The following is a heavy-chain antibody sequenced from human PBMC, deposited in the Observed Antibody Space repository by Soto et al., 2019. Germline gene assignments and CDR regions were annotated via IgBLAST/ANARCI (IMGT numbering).Heavy chain of an antibody. CDR2: MTPNSGDT. CDR3: VRGGLRHFDWVLKVFDP. D-gene: IGHD3-9*01. J-gene: IGHJ5*02. Sequence: QVNLVQSGAEVKKPGASVKVSCKASGYTYTNYDVNWVRQAPGQGLEWMGWMTPNSGDTGYAQKFQGRVTMTANTSISTAYMELSSLTSEDTAVYYCVRGGLRHFDWVLKVFDPWGQGTLVIVSA. CDR1: GYTYTNYD. V-gene: IGHV1-8*01.